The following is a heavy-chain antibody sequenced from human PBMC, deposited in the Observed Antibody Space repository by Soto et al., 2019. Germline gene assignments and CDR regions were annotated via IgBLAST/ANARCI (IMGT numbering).Heavy chain of an antibody. CDR3: AGNPQSEYSGSYYFDY. J-gene: IGHJ4*02. CDR2: IIPIFGTA. CDR1: GGTFSSYA. D-gene: IGHD1-26*01. V-gene: IGHV1-69*13. Sequence: SVKVSCKASGGTFSSYAISWVRQAPGQGLEWMGGIIPIFGTANYAQKFQGRVTITADESTTTAYMELSSLRSEDTAVYYCAGNPQSEYSGSYYFDYWGQRTLVTVS.